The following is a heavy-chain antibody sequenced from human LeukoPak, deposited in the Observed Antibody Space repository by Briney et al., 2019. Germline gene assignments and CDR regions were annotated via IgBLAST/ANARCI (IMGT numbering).Heavy chain of an antibody. J-gene: IGHJ4*02. D-gene: IGHD5-12*01. CDR3: ARGGWLPRPFDY. CDR2: ISGSGGST. CDR1: GFTFSSYA. Sequence: QSGGSLRLSCAASGFTFSSYAMSWVRQAPGKGLEWVSAISGSGGSTYYADSVKGRFTISRDNAKNSLYLQMNSLRAEDTAVYYCARGGWLPRPFDYWGQGTLVTVSS. V-gene: IGHV3-23*01.